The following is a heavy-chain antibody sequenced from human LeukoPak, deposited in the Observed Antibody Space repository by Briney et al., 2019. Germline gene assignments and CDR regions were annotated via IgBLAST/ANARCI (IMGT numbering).Heavy chain of an antibody. CDR2: IYYSGST. Sequence: SETLSLTCTVSGGSISSSSYYWGWIRQPPGKGLEWIGSIYYSGSTYYNPSLKSQVTISVDTSKNQFSLKLSSVTAADTAVYYCARRGYDSSGYYLLVWGQGTLVTVSS. D-gene: IGHD3-22*01. CDR3: ARRGYDSSGYYLLV. J-gene: IGHJ4*02. CDR1: GGSISSSSYY. V-gene: IGHV4-39*01.